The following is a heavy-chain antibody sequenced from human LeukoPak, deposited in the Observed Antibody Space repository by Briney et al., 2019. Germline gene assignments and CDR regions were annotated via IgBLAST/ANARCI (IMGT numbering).Heavy chain of an antibody. CDR2: IKQDGSET. D-gene: IGHD1-26*01. V-gene: IGHV3-7*02. CDR1: GFTFSSFW. CDR3: ARGPLSGVYYYYGMDV. J-gene: IGHJ6*02. Sequence: GGSLRLSCAASGFTFSSFWMSWVRQAPGKGLEWVANIKQDGSETNYVDSVKGRFTISRDNAENSLYLQMNSLRAEDTAVYYCARGPLSGVYYYYGMDVWGQGTTVTVSS.